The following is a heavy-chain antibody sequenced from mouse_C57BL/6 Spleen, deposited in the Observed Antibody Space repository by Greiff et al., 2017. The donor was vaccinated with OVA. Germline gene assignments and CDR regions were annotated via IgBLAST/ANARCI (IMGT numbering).Heavy chain of an antibody. V-gene: IGHV1-69*01. D-gene: IGHD2-3*01. CDR1: GYTFTSYW. J-gene: IGHJ3*01. CDR3: ARSGDYDGYSWFAY. CDR2: IDPSDSYT. Sequence: QVQLQQPGAELVMPGASVKLSCKASGYTFTSYWMHWVKQRPGQGLEWIGEIDPSDSYTNYNQKFKGKSTLTVDKSSSTADMQLSSLTSEDSAVYYCARSGDYDGYSWFAYWGQGTLVTVSA.